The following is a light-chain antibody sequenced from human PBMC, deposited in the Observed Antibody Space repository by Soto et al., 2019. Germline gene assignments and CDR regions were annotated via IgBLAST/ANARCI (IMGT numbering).Light chain of an antibody. CDR2: GAS. CDR1: QSVTSN. CDR3: QQYNNWPRT. V-gene: IGKV3-15*01. J-gene: IGKJ1*01. Sequence: EILMAQSPATLSVSPGARGTLSCRASQSVTSNLAWYQQKPGQAPRLLIYGASTRATGIPSGFSGGGSGTEFTLTISSLQSEDFAVYYCQQYNNWPRTFGQGTKVDIK.